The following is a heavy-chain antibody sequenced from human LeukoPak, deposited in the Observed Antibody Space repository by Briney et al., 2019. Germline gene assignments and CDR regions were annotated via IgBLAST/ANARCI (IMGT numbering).Heavy chain of an antibody. J-gene: IGHJ4*02. CDR3: AKQSRSSGWYPIDY. Sequence: PGGSLRLSCVASGFTFNNFAMNWVRQGPGEGLEWVSAISGTGSSTYYADSVKGRFTISRDNSKNTLYLQMNSLRAEDTAVYYCAKQSRSSGWYPIDYWGQGTLVTVSS. CDR2: ISGTGSST. D-gene: IGHD6-19*01. CDR1: GFTFNNFA. V-gene: IGHV3-23*01.